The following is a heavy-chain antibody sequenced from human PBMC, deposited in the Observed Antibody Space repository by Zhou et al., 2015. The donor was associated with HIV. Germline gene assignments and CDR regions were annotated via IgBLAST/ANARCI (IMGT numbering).Heavy chain of an antibody. CDR2: IIPVFNTT. D-gene: IGHD3-16*02. J-gene: IGHJ3*02. V-gene: IGHV1-69*12. Sequence: QVQLVQSGSEVKKPGSSVKVSCRASGGTFSSYAVSWVRQAPGQGLEWVGGIIPVFNTTNSGQKFQGRVTITADESTSTAFMELSSLRSEDTAVYYCARVWNMITFGGVIAPPLGHAFDIWGQGTMVTVSS. CDR3: ARVWNMITFGGVIAPPLGHAFDI. CDR1: GGTFSSYA.